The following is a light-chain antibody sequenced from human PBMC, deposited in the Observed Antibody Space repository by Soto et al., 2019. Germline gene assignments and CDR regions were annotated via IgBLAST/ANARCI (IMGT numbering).Light chain of an antibody. J-gene: IGKJ2*01. V-gene: IGKV3-15*01. CDR3: QQGHNWPLT. CDR1: QTVSSN. CDR2: GAS. Sequence: EIVMTQSPATLSVSPGERATLSCRASQTVSSNLAWYQQKPGQAPRLLIYGASTRAPGIPARFSGSGSGTEFTLTISGLQSEDFAVYYCQQGHNWPLTFGQGTRLEI.